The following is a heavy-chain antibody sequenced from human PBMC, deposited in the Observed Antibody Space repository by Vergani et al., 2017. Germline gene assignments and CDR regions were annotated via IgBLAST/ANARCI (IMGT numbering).Heavy chain of an antibody. D-gene: IGHD1-26*01. J-gene: IGHJ6*02. CDR2: ISSSGSTI. V-gene: IGHV3-11*04. CDR3: ARDLGSYPYYYGMDV. Sequence: VQLVESGGGLVQPGGSLRLSCVVSGFTFSDHYMSWIRQAPGKGLEWVSYISSSGSTIYYADSVKGRFTISRDNAKNSLYLQMNSLRAEDTAVYYCARDLGSYPYYYGMDVWGQGTTVTVSS. CDR1: GFTFSDHY.